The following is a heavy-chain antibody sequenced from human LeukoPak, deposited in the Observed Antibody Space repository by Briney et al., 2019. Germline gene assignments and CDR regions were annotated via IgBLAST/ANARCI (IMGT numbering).Heavy chain of an antibody. D-gene: IGHD4-11*01. CDR3: ARHVGYSNYIGYYYYYYMDV. CDR1: GGSISSSSYY. CDR2: FYYSGST. J-gene: IGHJ6*03. Sequence: SETLSLTCTVSGGSISSSSYYWGWIRQPPGKGLEWIGSFYYSGSTYYNPSLKSRVTISVDTSKNQFSRKLSSVTAADTAVYYCARHVGYSNYIGYYYYYYMDVWGKGTTVTVSS. V-gene: IGHV4-39*01.